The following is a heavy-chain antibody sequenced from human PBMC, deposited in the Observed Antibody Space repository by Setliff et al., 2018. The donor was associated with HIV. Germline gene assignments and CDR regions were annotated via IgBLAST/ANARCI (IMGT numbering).Heavy chain of an antibody. CDR2: IFGTGET. D-gene: IGHD6-19*01. Sequence: GESLRLSCAASGFTVSNNYMIWVRQAPGKGLEWVSVIFGTGETYYADSVKGRFTISRDNSKNTLYLQMNSLRVEDTAVYYCAGFQPKYTNGWYYFDYWGQGTLVTVSS. V-gene: IGHV3-53*01. CDR1: GFTVSNNY. J-gene: IGHJ4*02. CDR3: AGFQPKYTNGWYYFDY.